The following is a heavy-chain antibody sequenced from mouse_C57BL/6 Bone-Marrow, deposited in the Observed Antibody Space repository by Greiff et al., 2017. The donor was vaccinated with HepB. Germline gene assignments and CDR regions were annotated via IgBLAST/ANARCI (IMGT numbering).Heavy chain of an antibody. CDR2: IRLKSDNYAT. J-gene: IGHJ2*01. V-gene: IGHV6-3*01. D-gene: IGHD2-14*01. Sequence: EVQLQESGGGLVQPGGSMKLSCVASGFTFSNYWMNWVRQSPEKGLEWVAQIRLKSDNYATHYAESVKGRFTISRDDSKSSVYLQMNNLRAEDTGIYYCTEGRVPYFDYWGQCTTLTVSS. CDR1: GFTFSNYW. CDR3: TEGRVPYFDY.